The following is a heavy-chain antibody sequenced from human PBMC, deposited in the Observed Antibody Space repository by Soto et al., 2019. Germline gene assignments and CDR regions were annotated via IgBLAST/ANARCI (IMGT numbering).Heavy chain of an antibody. D-gene: IGHD5-18*01. CDR1: GFTFSSYA. J-gene: IGHJ4*02. CDR2: ISYDGSNK. Sequence: GGSLRLSCAASGFTFSSYAMHWVRQAPGKGLEWVAVISYDGSNKYYADSVKGRFTISRDNSKNTLYLQMNSLRAEDTAVYYCARVFGDSYGYEFDYWGQGTLVTVSS. CDR3: ARVFGDSYGYEFDY. V-gene: IGHV3-30-3*01.